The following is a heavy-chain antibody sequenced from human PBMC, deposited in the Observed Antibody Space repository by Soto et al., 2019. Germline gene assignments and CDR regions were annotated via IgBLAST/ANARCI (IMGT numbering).Heavy chain of an antibody. CDR3: ARGYYYDSSGYYGPNWFDP. D-gene: IGHD3-22*01. J-gene: IGHJ5*02. Sequence: SETLSLTCAVSGGSISSSNWWSWVRQPPGKGLEWIGEIYHSGSTNYNPSLKSRVTISVDKSKNQFSLKLSSVTAADTAVYYCARGYYYDSSGYYGPNWFDPWGQGTLVTVYS. CDR2: IYHSGST. V-gene: IGHV4-4*02. CDR1: GGSISSSNW.